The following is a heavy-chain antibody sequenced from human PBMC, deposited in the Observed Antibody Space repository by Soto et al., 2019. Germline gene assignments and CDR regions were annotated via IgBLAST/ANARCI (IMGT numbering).Heavy chain of an antibody. D-gene: IGHD5-18*01. CDR1: GYTFTNYA. CDR2: INAAIGTA. V-gene: IGHV1-3*01. J-gene: IGHJ3*02. CDR3: AKDFGYNYGYDAFDI. Sequence: ASVKVSCKASGYTFTNYAMHWVRQAHGQRLEWMGWINAAIGTANYAQKFQGRVTITADESTSTAYMELSSLRSEDTAVYYCAKDFGYNYGYDAFDIWGQGTMVTVSS.